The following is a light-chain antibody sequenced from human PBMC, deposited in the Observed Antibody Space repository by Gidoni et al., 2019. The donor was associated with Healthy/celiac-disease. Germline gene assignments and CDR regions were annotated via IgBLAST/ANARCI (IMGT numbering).Light chain of an antibody. CDR1: SSDVGSYNL. J-gene: IGLJ1*01. CDR2: EGS. CDR3: CSYAGSSTSLV. V-gene: IGLV2-23*01. Sequence: QAARTQPASVSGSPGQSITISCTGTSSDVGSYNLVSWYQQHPGKAPKLMIYEGSKRPSGVSNRFSGSKSGNTASLTISGLQAEDEADYYCCSYAGSSTSLVFGTGTKVTVL.